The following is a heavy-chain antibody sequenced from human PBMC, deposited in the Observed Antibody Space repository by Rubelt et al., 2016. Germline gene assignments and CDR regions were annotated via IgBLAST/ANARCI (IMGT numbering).Heavy chain of an antibody. CDR1: GGTFSSHS. CDR3: ARGSYYTSGLDY. V-gene: IGHV1-2*06. CDR2: INPNTGGT. J-gene: IGHJ4*02. D-gene: IGHD3-10*01. Sequence: QVQLMQSGAEVKKPGSSVKVSCKASGGTFSSHSISWVRQAPGQGLEWMGRINPNTGGTNYSQKFQGRVTMTRDTSINTNYMELGRLRSDDTAVYYCARGSYYTSGLDYWGQGTLVTVSS.